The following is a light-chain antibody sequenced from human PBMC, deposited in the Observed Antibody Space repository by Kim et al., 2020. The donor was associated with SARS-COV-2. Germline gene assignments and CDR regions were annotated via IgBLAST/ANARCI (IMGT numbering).Light chain of an antibody. CDR1: QSISSY. CDR3: QQSYSTPRLT. CDR2: AAS. Sequence: GDRVTITCRASQSISSYLNWYQQKPGKAPKLLIYAASSLQSGVPSRFSGSGSGTDFTLTISSLQPEDFATYYCQQSYSTPRLTFGGGTKVEI. J-gene: IGKJ4*01. V-gene: IGKV1-39*01.